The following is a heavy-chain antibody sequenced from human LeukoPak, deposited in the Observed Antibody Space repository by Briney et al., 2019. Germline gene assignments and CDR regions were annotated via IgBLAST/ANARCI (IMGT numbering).Heavy chain of an antibody. CDR3: AREDDRYYYYGMDV. CDR1: GGTFSSYA. Sequence: GASVKVSCKASGGTFSSYAISWVRQAPGQGLEWMGGIIPIFGTANYAQKFQGRVTITADESTSTAYMELSSLRSEDTAVYYCAREDDRYYYYGMDVWGEGTTVTVSS. V-gene: IGHV1-69*01. CDR2: IIPIFGTA. J-gene: IGHJ6*04.